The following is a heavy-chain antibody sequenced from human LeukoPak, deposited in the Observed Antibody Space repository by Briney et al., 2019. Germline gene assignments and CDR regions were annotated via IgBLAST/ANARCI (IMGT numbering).Heavy chain of an antibody. CDR1: GFTFNIYS. CDR2: ISSTSSYK. CDR3: VRDQCCGGDCYSDYYYGMDV. Sequence: GGSLRLSCAASGFTFNIYSMSWVRQAPGKGLEWVSSISSTSSYKYYADSLKGRFTISRDNAKDSLFLQMTSLRAEDTAVYFCVRDQCCGGDCYSDYYYGMDVWGQGTTVIVSS. V-gene: IGHV3-21*01. D-gene: IGHD2-21*02. J-gene: IGHJ6*01.